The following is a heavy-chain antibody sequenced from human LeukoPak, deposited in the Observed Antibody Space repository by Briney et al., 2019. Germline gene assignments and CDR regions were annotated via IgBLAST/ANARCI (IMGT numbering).Heavy chain of an antibody. V-gene: IGHV1-2*02. CDR2: INPNSGGT. CDR3: ARDDIAARRMGY. J-gene: IGHJ4*02. CDR1: GYTFTGYY. Sequence: GAAVKVSCKASGYTFTGYYMQGVRQAPGQGGEGMGWINPNSGGTNYAQTFQGRVTMTRDTSISTAYMELSRLRSDDTAVYYCARDDIAARRMGYWGQGTLVTVSS. D-gene: IGHD6-6*01.